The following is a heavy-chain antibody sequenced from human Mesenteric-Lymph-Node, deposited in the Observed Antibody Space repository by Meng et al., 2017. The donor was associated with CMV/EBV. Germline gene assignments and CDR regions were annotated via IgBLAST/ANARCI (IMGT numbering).Heavy chain of an antibody. CDR3: ARGFYNWNHQHPNDY. CDR1: GYNFITSG. Sequence: ASVKVSCKASGYNFITSGISWVRQAPGQGLEWVGWISPFNGNKNSAQNFQGRVTMTTDTSTTTVYMELERLRSDDTAVYYCARGFYNWNHQHPNDYWGQGTLVTVSS. V-gene: IGHV1-18*01. CDR2: ISPFNGNK. D-gene: IGHD1-14*01. J-gene: IGHJ4*02.